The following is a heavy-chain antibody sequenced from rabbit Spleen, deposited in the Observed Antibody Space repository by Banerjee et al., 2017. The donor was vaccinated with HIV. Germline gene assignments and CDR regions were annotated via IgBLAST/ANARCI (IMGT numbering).Heavy chain of an antibody. D-gene: IGHD4-1*01. CDR2: IYISTGNA. Sequence: QSLEESGGDLVKPGASLTLTCTASEFSFSENVYMCWVRQAPGKGLEWIACIYISTGNAYYASWAKGRFTISKTSSTTVTLQRTSLTAADTATYFCARSGYVGWGGDGDLMGNKLWGQGTLVTVS. CDR3: ARSGYVGWGGDGDLMGNKL. J-gene: IGHJ3*01. CDR1: EFSFSENVY. V-gene: IGHV1S40*01.